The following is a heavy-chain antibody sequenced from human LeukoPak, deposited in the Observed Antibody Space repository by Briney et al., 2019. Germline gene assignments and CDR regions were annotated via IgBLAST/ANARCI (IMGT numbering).Heavy chain of an antibody. CDR1: GFTFSSYA. J-gene: IGHJ3*02. CDR2: IGGSGGST. D-gene: IGHD1-26*01. Sequence: GGSLRLSCAASGFTFSSYAMSWVRQAPGKGLEWVSAIGGSGGSTYYADSVKGRFTISRDNSKNTLYLQMNSLRAEDTAVYYCAKVVGATLFAFDIWGQGTMVTVSS. V-gene: IGHV3-23*01. CDR3: AKVVGATLFAFDI.